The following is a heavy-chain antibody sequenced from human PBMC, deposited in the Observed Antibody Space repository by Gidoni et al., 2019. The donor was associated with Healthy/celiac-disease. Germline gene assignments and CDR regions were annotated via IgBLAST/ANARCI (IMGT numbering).Heavy chain of an antibody. J-gene: IGHJ6*02. Sequence: QVQLVQSGAEVKKPGASVKVSCKASGYTFTGYYMHWVRQAPGQGLEWMGWINPNSGGTNYAQKFQGWVTMTRDTSISTAYMELSRLRSDDTAVYYCARDRGAAPFYYYGMDVWGQGTTVTVSS. V-gene: IGHV1-2*04. D-gene: IGHD3-10*01. CDR2: INPNSGGT. CDR1: GYTFTGYY. CDR3: ARDRGAAPFYYYGMDV.